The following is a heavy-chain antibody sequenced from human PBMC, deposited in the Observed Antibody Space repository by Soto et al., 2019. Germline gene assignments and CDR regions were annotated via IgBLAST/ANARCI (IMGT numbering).Heavy chain of an antibody. CDR1: GFTFNTSW. D-gene: IGHD3-22*01. CDR3: VGSSGCIFDY. CDR2: IKQEGGEK. V-gene: IGHV3-7*03. Sequence: GSLRLSCAASGFTFNTSWMNWVRQAPGKGLEWVANIKQEGGEKNYVDSVEGRFTISRDDAKNSVYLQMNSLRAEDTAVYYCVGSSGCIFDYWGQGSLVTVSS. J-gene: IGHJ4*02.